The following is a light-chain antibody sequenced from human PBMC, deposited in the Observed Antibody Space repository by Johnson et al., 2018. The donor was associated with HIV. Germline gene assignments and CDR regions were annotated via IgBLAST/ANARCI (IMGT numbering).Light chain of an antibody. CDR1: SSNIGNSY. V-gene: IGLV1-51*01. Sequence: QPVLTQPPSVSAAPGQTVTISCSGSSSNIGNSYVSWYQQLPGTAPKLLIYDNNRRPSGVPDRFSGSKSGKSATLGITGLQTGDDADYYCGTWDNSLSVFVFGTGTKVTVL. CDR3: GTWDNSLSVFV. J-gene: IGLJ1*01. CDR2: DNN.